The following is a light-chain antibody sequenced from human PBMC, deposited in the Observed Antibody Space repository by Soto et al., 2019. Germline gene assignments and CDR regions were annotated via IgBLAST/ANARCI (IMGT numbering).Light chain of an antibody. V-gene: IGLV1-44*01. J-gene: IGLJ2*01. CDR1: NSDIGSHS. Sequence: QPVLTQPPSASGTPGQTITISCSGSNSDIGSHSVDWYQQFPGRTPRLLINSNDQRPSGVPDRFSGSKSGSSATLAISGLRSEDEADYYCATWADSLNGLVFGGGTKVTVL. CDR2: SND. CDR3: ATWADSLNGLV.